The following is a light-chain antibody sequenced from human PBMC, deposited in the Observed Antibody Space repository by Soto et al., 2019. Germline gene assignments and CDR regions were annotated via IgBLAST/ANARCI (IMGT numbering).Light chain of an antibody. CDR3: MQALQTPWT. CDR1: QSLLHSNGYNY. CDR2: LGS. J-gene: IGKJ1*01. Sequence: DIVMTQSPLSLPVTPGEPASISCRSSQSLLHSNGYNYLDWYLQKPGQSPQLLIYLGSNRASGVHDRFSGSGSGTDFTLKISRVEAEDVGVYYCMQALQTPWTFGQGTKVAIK. V-gene: IGKV2-28*01.